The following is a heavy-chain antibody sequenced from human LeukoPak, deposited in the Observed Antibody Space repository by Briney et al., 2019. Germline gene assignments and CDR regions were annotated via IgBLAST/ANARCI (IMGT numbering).Heavy chain of an antibody. CDR2: IYTSGST. CDR3: ARAPSAGSYSFYYFDC. Sequence: SETLSLTCTVSGGSISSYYWSWIRQPAGKGLEWIGRIYTSGSTNYNPSLKSRVTMSVDTSKNQFTLKLSSVTAADTAVYYCARAPSAGSYSFYYFDCGGQGTLVTVSA. CDR1: GGSISSYY. V-gene: IGHV4-4*07. J-gene: IGHJ4*02. D-gene: IGHD3-10*01.